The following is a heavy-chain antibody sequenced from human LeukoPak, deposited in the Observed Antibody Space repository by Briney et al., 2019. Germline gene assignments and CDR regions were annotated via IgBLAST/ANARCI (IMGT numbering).Heavy chain of an antibody. CDR1: GGTFSSYA. D-gene: IGHD3-22*01. Sequence: GASVKVSCKASGGTFSSYAISWVRQAPGQGLEWMGRIIPIFGTANYAQKFQGRVTITADKSTSTAYMELSSLRSEDTAVYYCASNYYDSSGPDIYFDYWGQGTLVTVSS. CDR2: IIPIFGTA. CDR3: ASNYYDSSGPDIYFDY. J-gene: IGHJ4*02. V-gene: IGHV1-69*06.